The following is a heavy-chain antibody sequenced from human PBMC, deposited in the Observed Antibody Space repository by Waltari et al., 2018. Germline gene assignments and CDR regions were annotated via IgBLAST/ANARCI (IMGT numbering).Heavy chain of an antibody. CDR2: INWNGGST. V-gene: IGHV3-20*01. D-gene: IGHD4-17*01. CDR1: GFPFDAYG. J-gene: IGHJ5*02. Sequence: EVQLVESGGGVVRPGGSLRLSCAASGFPFDAYGMSWVRQAPGKGLEWVSGINWNGGSTGYADSVKGRFTISRDNAKNSLYLQMNSLRAEDTALYHCARAGDYSGEYNWFDPWGQGTLVTVSS. CDR3: ARAGDYSGEYNWFDP.